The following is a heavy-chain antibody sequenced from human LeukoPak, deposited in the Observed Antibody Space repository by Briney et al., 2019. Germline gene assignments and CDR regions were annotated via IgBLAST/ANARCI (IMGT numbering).Heavy chain of an antibody. D-gene: IGHD3-22*01. Sequence: GGSLRLSCAASGFTFDDYAMHWVRQAPGKGLEWVSGINWNSGSIGYADSVKGRFTISRDNAKNSLYLQMDSLRPEDTALYYCAKDARYYGSSGQFHYWGQGTLVTVSS. CDR2: INWNSGSI. CDR3: AKDARYYGSSGQFHY. V-gene: IGHV3-9*01. J-gene: IGHJ4*02. CDR1: GFTFDDYA.